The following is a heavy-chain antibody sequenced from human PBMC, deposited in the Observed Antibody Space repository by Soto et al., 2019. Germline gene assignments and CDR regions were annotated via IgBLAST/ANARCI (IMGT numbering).Heavy chain of an antibody. D-gene: IGHD2-8*02. V-gene: IGHV3-30*03. J-gene: IGHJ4*02. Sequence: QVQLVESGGGVVQPGRSLRLSCAASGFTFSNSGMHWVRQAPGKGLEWVAVISSDGNTQFYADSVKGRFSISRDNSKNTLYQDMNSLRADDAAVYYCTGQIASGHWGQGTLLTVSS. CDR3: TGQIASGH. CDR2: ISSDGNTQ. CDR1: GFTFSNSG.